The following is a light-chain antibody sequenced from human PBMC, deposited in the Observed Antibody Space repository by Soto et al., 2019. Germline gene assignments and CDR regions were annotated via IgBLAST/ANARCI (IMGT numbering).Light chain of an antibody. CDR3: QSYDSSLSGYV. J-gene: IGLJ1*01. CDR1: SSNIGAGYD. Sequence: QSVLTQPPSVSGAPGQRCTISCTGSSSNIGAGYDVHWYQQLPGTAPKLLIYGNSNRPSGVPDRFSGSKSGTSASLAITGLQAEDEADYYRQSYDSSLSGYVFGTGTQLTVL. V-gene: IGLV1-40*01. CDR2: GNS.